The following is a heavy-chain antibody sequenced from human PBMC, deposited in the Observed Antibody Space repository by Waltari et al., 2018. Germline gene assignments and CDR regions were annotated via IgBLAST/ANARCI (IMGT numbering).Heavy chain of an antibody. Sequence: EVQLGESGGGLVQPGGSLRISCADSGFSFSSYVMNWVRQASGKGLGWFAHMRGGGYPIYYADSLKGRFTISRDNAKNSLFRQMNGLRAEDTAVYYCAPMGASRLTWTDWGQGTLVTVSS. D-gene: IGHD1-26*01. V-gene: IGHV3-48*03. CDR3: APMGASRLTWTD. CDR2: MRGGGYPI. J-gene: IGHJ4*02. CDR1: GFSFSSYV.